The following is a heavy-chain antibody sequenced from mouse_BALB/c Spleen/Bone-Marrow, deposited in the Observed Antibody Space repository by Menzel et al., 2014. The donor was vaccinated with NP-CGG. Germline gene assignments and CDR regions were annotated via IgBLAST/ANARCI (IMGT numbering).Heavy chain of an antibody. Sequence: VKLQESGAELMKPGASVTISCKATGYIFSSYWIEWIKQRPGHGLEWIGEILPGSGNTNYNEKFRGKATFTAETSSNIAYMQRSSLTSEDSAVYYCSRRAHYFGSGLDYWGQGTTLTVSS. CDR1: GYIFSSYW. CDR2: ILPGSGNT. D-gene: IGHD1-1*01. V-gene: IGHV1-9*01. J-gene: IGHJ2*01. CDR3: SRRAHYFGSGLDY.